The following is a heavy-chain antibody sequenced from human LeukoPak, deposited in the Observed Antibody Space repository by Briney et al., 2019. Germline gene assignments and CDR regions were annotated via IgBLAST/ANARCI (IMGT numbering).Heavy chain of an antibody. CDR2: IRYDGSNK. CDR1: GFTFSNYG. V-gene: IGHV3-30*02. CDR3: AKGIIAPPYYFDY. Sequence: PGRSLRLSCAASGFTFSNYGMHWVRQAPGKGLEWVAFIRYDGSNKYYADSVKGRFTISRDNSKNTLYLQMNSLRAEDTAVYYCAKGIIAPPYYFDYWGQGTLVTVSS. J-gene: IGHJ4*02. D-gene: IGHD3-10*01.